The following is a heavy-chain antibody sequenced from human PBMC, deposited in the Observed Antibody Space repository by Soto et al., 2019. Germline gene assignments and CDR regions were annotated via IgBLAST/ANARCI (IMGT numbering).Heavy chain of an antibody. V-gene: IGHV3-48*01. D-gene: IGHD3-16*02. CDR2: ISSSSSTI. CDR1: GFTFSSYS. J-gene: IGHJ4*02. Sequence: GGSLRLSCAASGFTFSSYSMNWVRQAPGKGLEWVSYISSSSSTIYYADSVKGRFTISRDNAKNSLYLQMNSLRAEDTAVYYCARATGRGSYRYGFYYFDYWGQGTLVTVSS. CDR3: ARATGRGSYRYGFYYFDY.